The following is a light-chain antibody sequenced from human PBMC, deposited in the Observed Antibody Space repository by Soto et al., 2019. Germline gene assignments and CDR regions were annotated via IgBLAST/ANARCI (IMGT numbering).Light chain of an antibody. Sequence: DVVMTQSPLSLPVTPGEPASISCRSSQSLLYSNGYNYLDWYLQKPGQSPQLLIYLGSNRASGVPDRFSGSGSGTDFTLTISSLQPEDVAAYYCQKYNSAPLTFGGGTKVDIK. CDR2: LGS. CDR3: QKYNSAPLT. J-gene: IGKJ4*01. V-gene: IGKV2-28*01. CDR1: QSLLYSNGYNY.